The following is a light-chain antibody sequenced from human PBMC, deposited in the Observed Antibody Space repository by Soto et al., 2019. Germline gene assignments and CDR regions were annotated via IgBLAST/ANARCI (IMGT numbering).Light chain of an antibody. Sequence: HSLLTQPASVTGSAGQSITIFCTGTSSDVGGYNYVSWYQQHPGKAPKLMIYQFSNQPSGVSNRFSGCKSGKTTSLTIPGLQAEAEAEYYCSSYTSRSTLYVFGTGTRAPS. J-gene: IGLJ1*01. CDR1: SSDVGGYNY. V-gene: IGLV2-14*01. CDR2: QFS. CDR3: SSYTSRSTLYV.